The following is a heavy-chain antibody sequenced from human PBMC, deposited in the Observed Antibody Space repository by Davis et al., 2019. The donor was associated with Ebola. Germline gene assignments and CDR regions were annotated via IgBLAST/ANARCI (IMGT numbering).Heavy chain of an antibody. CDR1: GGSFSGYY. CDR3: ARGPTIMGVDY. D-gene: IGHD1-26*01. V-gene: IGHV4-34*01. CDR2: INHSGST. J-gene: IGHJ4*02. Sequence: MPSDTLSLTCAVYGGSFSGYYWSWIRQPPGKGLEWSGEINHSGSTNYNPSLKSRVTISVDTSKNQFSLKLSSVTAADTAVYYCARGPTIMGVDYWGQGTLVTVSS.